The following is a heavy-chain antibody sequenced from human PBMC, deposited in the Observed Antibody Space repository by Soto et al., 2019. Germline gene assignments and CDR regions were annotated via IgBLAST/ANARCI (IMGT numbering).Heavy chain of an antibody. D-gene: IGHD3-10*01. CDR3: ARQKTTMVRGVINFPDY. Sequence: GESLKISCKGSGYSFTSYWIGWVRQMPGKGLEWMGIIYPGDSDTRYSPSFQGQVTISADKSISTAYLQWSSLKASDTAMYYCARQKTTMVRGVINFPDYWGQGTLVTVSS. V-gene: IGHV5-51*01. CDR2: IYPGDSDT. CDR1: GYSFTSYW. J-gene: IGHJ4*02.